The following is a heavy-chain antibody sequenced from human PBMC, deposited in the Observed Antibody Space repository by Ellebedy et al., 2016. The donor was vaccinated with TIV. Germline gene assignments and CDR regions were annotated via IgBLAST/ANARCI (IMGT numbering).Heavy chain of an antibody. Sequence: GESLKISCAASGFTFSDYWMNWVRQAPGKGLEWVANIKPGGNEKVYVGSVVGRFTISRDNANNSLYLQMDSLTAEATAVYYCVRGSGYCTSNTYSDNWGQGTLVTVSS. CDR1: GFTFSDYW. CDR2: IKPGGNEK. J-gene: IGHJ4*02. D-gene: IGHD2-2*03. V-gene: IGHV3-7*03. CDR3: VRGSGYCTSNTYSDN.